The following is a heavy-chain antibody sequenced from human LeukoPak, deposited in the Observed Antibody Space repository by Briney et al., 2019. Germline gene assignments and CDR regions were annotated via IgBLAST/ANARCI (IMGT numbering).Heavy chain of an antibody. CDR3: ARETNDYFDSSAYMDV. D-gene: IGHD3-22*01. Sequence: KPSETLSLTCTISGGSISSSSYYWGWNRQPPGKGLEWIGTIDHSGSAYYRPSLKSRATISVDTSKRQFSLKLSSVTAADTAVYYCARETNDYFDSSAYMDVWGQGTTVTVSS. V-gene: IGHV4-39*07. CDR2: IDHSGSA. CDR1: GGSISSSSYY. J-gene: IGHJ6*03.